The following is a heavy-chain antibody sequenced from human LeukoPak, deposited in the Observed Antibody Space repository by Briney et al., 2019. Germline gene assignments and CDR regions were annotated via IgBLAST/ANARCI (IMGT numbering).Heavy chain of an antibody. V-gene: IGHV4-59*08. CDR2: IYYNGST. CDR3: ARLFRYYDILTGYVPGAFDC. J-gene: IGHJ4*02. D-gene: IGHD3-9*01. CDR1: GGSISSYY. Sequence: SETLSLTCTVSGGSISSYYWSWIRQPPGKGLEWIAYIYYNGSTNYNPSLKSRLAISLDTSNNQFSLKLSSVTAADTAVYYCARLFRYYDILTGYVPGAFDCWGQGTLVTVSS.